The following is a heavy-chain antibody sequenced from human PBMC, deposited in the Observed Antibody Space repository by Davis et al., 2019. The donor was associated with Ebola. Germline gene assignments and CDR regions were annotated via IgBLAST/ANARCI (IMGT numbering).Heavy chain of an antibody. CDR2: IHTNSGGT. CDR3: ARVEVTGLGYFPH. CDR1: GYTFTDYY. J-gene: IGHJ1*01. V-gene: IGHV1-2*02. Sequence: ASVKVSCKASGYTFTDYYLHWFRQAPGQGPEWMGWIHTNSGGTEYAQKFQGRVTMPRDTSISTAYMELSSLRSDDTAIYYCARVEVTGLGYFPHWGQGTLVTVSS. D-gene: IGHD3-9*01.